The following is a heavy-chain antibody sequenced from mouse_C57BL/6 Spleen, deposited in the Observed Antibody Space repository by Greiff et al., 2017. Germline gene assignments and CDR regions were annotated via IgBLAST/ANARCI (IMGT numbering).Heavy chain of an antibody. D-gene: IGHD2-4*01. CDR3: ARQDYDYAMDY. J-gene: IGHJ4*01. Sequence: VQLQQPGAELVKPGASVKLSCKASGYTFTSYWMHWVKQRPGQGLEWIGMIHPNSGSTNYNEKFKSKATLTVDTSSSTAYMQLSSLTSEDSAVYYCARQDYDYAMDYWGQGTSVTVSS. V-gene: IGHV1-64*01. CDR1: GYTFTSYW. CDR2: IHPNSGST.